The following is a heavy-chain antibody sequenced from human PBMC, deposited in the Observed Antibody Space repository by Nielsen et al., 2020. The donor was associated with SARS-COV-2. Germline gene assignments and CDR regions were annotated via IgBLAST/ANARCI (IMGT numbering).Heavy chain of an antibody. J-gene: IGHJ3*02. Sequence: SLKISCAASGFTFDDYAMHWVRQAPGKGLEWVSGISWNSGSIGYADSVKGRFTISRDNAKNSLYLQMNSLRAEDTALYYCAKLAAADAFDIWGQGTMVTVSS. V-gene: IGHV3-9*01. D-gene: IGHD6-13*01. CDR3: AKLAAADAFDI. CDR2: ISWNSGSI. CDR1: GFTFDDYA.